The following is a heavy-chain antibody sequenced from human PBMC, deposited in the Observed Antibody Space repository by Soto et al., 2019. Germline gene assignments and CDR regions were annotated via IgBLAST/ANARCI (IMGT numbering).Heavy chain of an antibody. CDR1: GFTFSTYS. Sequence: GGSLRLSCAASGFTFSTYSMNWVRQAPGKGLEWVSSISSSSSYIYYADSVKGRFTIPRDNAKNSLYLQMNSLRAEDTAVYYCARDLRSTDSSGYYYLDYWGQGTLVTVSS. J-gene: IGHJ4*02. CDR2: ISSSSSYI. D-gene: IGHD3-22*01. V-gene: IGHV3-21*01. CDR3: ARDLRSTDSSGYYYLDY.